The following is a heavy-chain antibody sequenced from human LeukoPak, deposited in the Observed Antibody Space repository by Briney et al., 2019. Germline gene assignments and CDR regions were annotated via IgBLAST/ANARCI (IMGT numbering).Heavy chain of an antibody. D-gene: IGHD2-15*01. V-gene: IGHV3-30*18. J-gene: IGHJ4*02. CDR3: AKGRGASCYRPPDY. Sequence: GRSLRLSCTDSGFTFSSYGMHWVRQAPGKGLEWVAVTSSDGSKKYYGDSVKGRFTISRDNSKNTLYLRMNSLRAEDTAVYYCAKGRGASCYRPPDYWGQGTLVTVSS. CDR2: TSSDGSKK. CDR1: GFTFSSYG.